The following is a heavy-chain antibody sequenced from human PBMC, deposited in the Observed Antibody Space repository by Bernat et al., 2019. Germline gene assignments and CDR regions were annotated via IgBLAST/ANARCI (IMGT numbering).Heavy chain of an antibody. CDR2: IIPILGIA. J-gene: IGHJ4*02. Sequence: QVQLVQSGAEVKKPGSSVKVSCKAYGGTFSSYTISWVRQAPGQGLEWMGRIIPILGIANYAQKFQGSVPITADTSTSTAYMELSSLRSEDTAVYYCARGAYYGSGSYAYWGQGTLVTVSS. CDR1: GGTFSSYT. CDR3: ARGAYYGSGSYAY. D-gene: IGHD3-10*01. V-gene: IGHV1-69*02.